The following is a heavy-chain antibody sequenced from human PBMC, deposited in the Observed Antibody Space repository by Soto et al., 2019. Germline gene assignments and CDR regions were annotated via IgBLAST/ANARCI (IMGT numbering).Heavy chain of an antibody. Sequence: SETLSLTCTVSGVSISSYYWSWIRQPPGKGLEWIGYIYYSGSTNYNPSLKSRVTISVDTSKNQFSLKLSSVTAADTAVYYCAREGVDCTNGVCYETYFDYWGQGTLVTVSS. J-gene: IGHJ4*02. V-gene: IGHV4-59*01. D-gene: IGHD2-8*01. CDR2: IYYSGST. CDR3: AREGVDCTNGVCYETYFDY. CDR1: GVSISSYY.